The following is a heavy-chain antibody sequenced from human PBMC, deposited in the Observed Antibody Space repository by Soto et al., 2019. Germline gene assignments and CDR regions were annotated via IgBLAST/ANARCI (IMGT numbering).Heavy chain of an antibody. D-gene: IGHD2-8*01. CDR1: GGTFSSYA. V-gene: IGHV1-69*13. CDR3: ARDKMAGSRDYYFGMDV. Sequence: SVKVSCKASGGTFSSYAISWVRHAPGQGFEWMGGIIPIFGTANYAQKFQGRVTITADESTSTAYMELSSLRSEDTAVYYCARDKMAGSRDYYFGMDVWGQGTTVTVS. CDR2: IIPIFGTA. J-gene: IGHJ6*02.